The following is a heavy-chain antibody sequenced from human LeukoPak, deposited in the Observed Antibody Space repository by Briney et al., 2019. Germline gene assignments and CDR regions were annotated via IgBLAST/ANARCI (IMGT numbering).Heavy chain of an antibody. J-gene: IGHJ3*02. D-gene: IGHD4-23*01. CDR1: GYTFTSYG. CDR2: ISAYNGNT. Sequence: ASVKVSCKASGYTFTSYGISWVRQAPGQGLEWMGWISAYNGNTNFAQKLQGRVTMTRDTSTSTVYMELSSLRSEDTAVYYCARVRGGNSYAFDIWGQGTMVTVSS. CDR3: ARVRGGNSYAFDI. V-gene: IGHV1-18*01.